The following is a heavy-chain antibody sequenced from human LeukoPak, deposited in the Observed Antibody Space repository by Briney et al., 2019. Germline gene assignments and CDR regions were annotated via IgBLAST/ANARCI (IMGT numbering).Heavy chain of an antibody. CDR1: GFTFSSYA. J-gene: IGHJ4*02. D-gene: IGHD3-9*01. CDR2: ISGSGGST. CDR3: AKDGDHTYYDILTGYSPYYFDY. V-gene: IGHV3-23*01. Sequence: GGSLRLSCAASGFTFSSYAMSWVRQAPGKGLEWVSAISGSGGSTYYADSVKGRFTISRDNSKNTLYLQMNSLRAEDTAVYYCAKDGDHTYYDILTGYSPYYFDYWGQGTLVTVSS.